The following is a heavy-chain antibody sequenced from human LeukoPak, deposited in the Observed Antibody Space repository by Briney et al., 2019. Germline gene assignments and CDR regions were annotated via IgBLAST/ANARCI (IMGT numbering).Heavy chain of an antibody. V-gene: IGHV5-51*01. D-gene: IGHD3-22*01. CDR2: IYPGDSDT. Sequence: LGESPKISCKGSGYSFTSYWIGWVRQMPGKGLEWMGIIYPGDSDTRYSPSFQGQVTISADKSISTAYLQWSSLKASDTAMYYCARNRLDSSGYKSDYYYMDVWGKGTTVTVSS. CDR3: ARNRLDSSGYKSDYYYMDV. J-gene: IGHJ6*03. CDR1: GYSFTSYW.